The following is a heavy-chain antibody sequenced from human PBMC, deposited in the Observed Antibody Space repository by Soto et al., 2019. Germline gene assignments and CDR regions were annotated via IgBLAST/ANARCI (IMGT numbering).Heavy chain of an antibody. D-gene: IGHD3-9*01. CDR1: GYTFTSYD. CDR3: ARFRYDILTGSPYYFDY. V-gene: IGHV1-69*13. CDR2: IIPIFGTA. Sequence: SVKVSCKASGYTFTSYDINWVRQATGQGLEWMGGIIPIFGTANYAQKFQGRVTITADESTSTAYMELSSLRSEDTAVYYCARFRYDILTGSPYYFDYWGQGTLVTVSS. J-gene: IGHJ4*02.